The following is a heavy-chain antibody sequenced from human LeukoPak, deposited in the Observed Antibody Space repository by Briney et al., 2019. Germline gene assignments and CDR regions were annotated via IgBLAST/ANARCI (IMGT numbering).Heavy chain of an antibody. CDR1: GFTFMNYA. V-gene: IGHV3-23*01. CDR2: ISGSGGST. CDR3: AKDMGNCSGGSCYSSAFDY. D-gene: IGHD2-15*01. Sequence: GGSLRLSCATSGFTFMNYAMSWVRQAPGKGLEWVSGISGSGGSTYYADSLKGRFTISRDNSKDTLYVQMNSLRAEDTALYYCAKDMGNCSGGSCYSSAFDYWGRGTLVTVSS. J-gene: IGHJ4*02.